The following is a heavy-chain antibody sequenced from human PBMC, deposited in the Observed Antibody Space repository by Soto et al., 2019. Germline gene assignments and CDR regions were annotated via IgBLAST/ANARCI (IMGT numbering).Heavy chain of an antibody. CDR1: GFTFSSYA. Sequence: GGSLRLSCAASGFTFSSYAMSWVRQAPGKGLEWVSAISSNGGSTYDADSVKGRFTISRDNSKNTLYLQMNSLRAEDTAVYYCARDLVPAAIGIDYYYYGMDVWGQGTTVTVSS. CDR3: ARDLVPAAIGIDYYYYGMDV. D-gene: IGHD2-2*01. V-gene: IGHV3-23*01. CDR2: ISSNGGST. J-gene: IGHJ6*02.